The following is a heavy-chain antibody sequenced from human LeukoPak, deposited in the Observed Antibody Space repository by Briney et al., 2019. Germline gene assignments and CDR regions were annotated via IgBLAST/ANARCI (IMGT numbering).Heavy chain of an antibody. CDR3: VKSGGYGLIDY. J-gene: IGHJ4*02. CDR2: IYYTGST. Sequence: NPSETLSLTCAVSGASISGSGYYLGWIRQPPGKGLEWIGNIYYTGSTYYNASLQSRVTISIDMSKNQFSLRLNSVTAADTAMYYCVKSGGYGLIDYWGQGTLVTVSS. V-gene: IGHV4-39*01. D-gene: IGHD1-26*01. CDR1: GASISGSGYY.